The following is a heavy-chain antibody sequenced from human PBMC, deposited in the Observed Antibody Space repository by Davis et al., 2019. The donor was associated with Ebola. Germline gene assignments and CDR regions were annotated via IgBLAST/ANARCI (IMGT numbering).Heavy chain of an antibody. Sequence: GESLKISCAASGFTFSSYSMNWVRQAPGKGLEWVSSISSSSSYIYYADSVKGRFTISRDNANNSLYLQMNSLRAEDTAVYYCARGWIAAAGLGDYWGQGTLVTVSS. CDR3: ARGWIAAAGLGDY. V-gene: IGHV3-21*01. D-gene: IGHD6-13*01. CDR1: GFTFSSYS. J-gene: IGHJ4*02. CDR2: ISSSSSYI.